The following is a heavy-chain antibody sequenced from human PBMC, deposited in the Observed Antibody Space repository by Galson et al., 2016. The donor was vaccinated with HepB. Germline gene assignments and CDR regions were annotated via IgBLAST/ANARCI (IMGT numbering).Heavy chain of an antibody. CDR2: IYSDGRT. V-gene: IGHV3-53*01. CDR1: GFSVSDNY. CDR3: ATRLGYCRGGTCFGRY. D-gene: IGHD2-15*01. J-gene: IGHJ1*01. Sequence: SLRLSCAVSGFSVSDNYVSWVRQAPGKGLEWVSLIYSDGRTHHAESVKGRFTISRDNTKNTVYLQMNSLRVEDSAIYYCATRLGYCRGGTCFGRYWGQGSLVIVS.